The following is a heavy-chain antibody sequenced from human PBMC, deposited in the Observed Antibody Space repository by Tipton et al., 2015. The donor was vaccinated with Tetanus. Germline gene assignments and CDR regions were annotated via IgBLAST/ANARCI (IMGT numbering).Heavy chain of an antibody. D-gene: IGHD2-15*01. CDR1: GYTFTGYY. Sequence: QLVQSGAEVKKPGASVKVSCKTSGYTFTGYYIHWVRQAPGQGLEWMGWINPKSGDTNFAQKFQGRVTMSRDTSLSTAYMELSSLRFDDTAMYYCAADCCSEGRWDKWGQGTLVTVSS. V-gene: IGHV1-2*02. J-gene: IGHJ1*01. CDR2: INPKSGDT. CDR3: AADCCSEGRWDK.